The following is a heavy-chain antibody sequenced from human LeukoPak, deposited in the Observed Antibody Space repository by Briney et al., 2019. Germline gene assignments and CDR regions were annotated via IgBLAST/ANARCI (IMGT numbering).Heavy chain of an antibody. D-gene: IGHD3-3*01. CDR1: GYSFTSYW. CDR3: ARLRTRLRFLEWLLFHNWFDP. V-gene: IGHV5-51*01. CDR2: SYPGDSDT. J-gene: IGHJ5*02. Sequence: GESLKISCKGSGYSFTSYWIGWVRQVPGKGLEWMGISYPGDSDTRYSPSFQGQVTISADKSISTAYLQWSSLKASDTAMYYCARLRTRLRFLEWLLFHNWFDPWGQGTLVTVSS.